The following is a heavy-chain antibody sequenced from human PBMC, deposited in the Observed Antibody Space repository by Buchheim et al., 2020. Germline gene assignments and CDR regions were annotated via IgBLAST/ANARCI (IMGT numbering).Heavy chain of an antibody. CDR1: GDSIGSSSYY. J-gene: IGHJ4*02. V-gene: IGHV4-39*01. CDR3: ASGTILWFRTIDF. CDR2: VYYTGTT. D-gene: IGHD3-10*01. Sequence: QLQLQESGPGLVKPSETLSLTCFVSGDSIGSSSYYWGWVRQSPGKGLEWIAIVYYTGTTFYNPSLQSRVTISIETSKSQFSLKMNSVTAADTAVYYCASGTILWFRTIDFWGQGAL.